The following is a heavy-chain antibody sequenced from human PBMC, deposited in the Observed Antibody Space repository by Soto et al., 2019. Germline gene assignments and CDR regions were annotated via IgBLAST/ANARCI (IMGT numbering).Heavy chain of an antibody. CDR2: SSAYNGNT. J-gene: IGHJ4*02. V-gene: IGHV1-18*01. D-gene: IGHD3-10*02. CDR3: ARDRFHTMFLDPTGSYFDY. Sequence: QVQLVQSGAEVKKPGASVKVSCKASGYTFTSYGISWVRQAPGQGLEWMGWSSAYNGNTNYAQKLQGKVTMPTDTYTRIAYMELRSLRSDDTAVYYCARDRFHTMFLDPTGSYFDYWGQGTLVTVSS. CDR1: GYTFTSYG.